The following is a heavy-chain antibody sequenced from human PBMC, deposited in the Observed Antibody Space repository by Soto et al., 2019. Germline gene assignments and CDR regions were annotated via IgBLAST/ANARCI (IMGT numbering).Heavy chain of an antibody. CDR2: INAGNGNT. CDR1: GYTFTSYA. D-gene: IGHD2-15*01. Sequence: QVQLVQSGAEVKKPGASVKVSCKASGYTFTSYAMHWVRQAPGQRLEWMGWINAGNGNTKYSQKFQGRVTITRDTAASTAYMELSSLRSEDTAVYYCARAEGYCRGGSCYSGYFQHWGQGTLVTVAS. CDR3: ARAEGYCRGGSCYSGYFQH. V-gene: IGHV1-3*01. J-gene: IGHJ1*01.